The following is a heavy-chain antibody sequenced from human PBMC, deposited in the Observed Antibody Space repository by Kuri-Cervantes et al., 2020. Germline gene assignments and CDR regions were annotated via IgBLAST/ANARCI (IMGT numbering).Heavy chain of an antibody. CDR2: ISGSGGST. D-gene: IGHD3-9*01. Sequence: LSLTCAASGFTFSSYAMSWVRQAPGKGLEWVSAISGSGGSTYYADSVKGRFTISRDNSKNTLYLQMNSLRAEDTAVYYCAKVVLRYFDGNDAFDIWGQGTMVTVSS. J-gene: IGHJ3*02. CDR3: AKVVLRYFDGNDAFDI. V-gene: IGHV3-23*01. CDR1: GFTFSSYA.